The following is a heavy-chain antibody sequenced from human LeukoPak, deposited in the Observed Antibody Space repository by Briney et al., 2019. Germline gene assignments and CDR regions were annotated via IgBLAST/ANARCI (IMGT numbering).Heavy chain of an antibody. V-gene: IGHV3-23*01. CDR1: GFTFSSYA. Sequence: GGSLRLSCAASGFTFSSYAMSWVRQAPGKGLEWVSGIRASGGATYYADSVKGQFNISRDNSENTLYLLMNSLRGEDTAIYYCALLGGKLLWRIDYWGQGTLVTVSS. D-gene: IGHD3-10*01. CDR2: IRASGGAT. CDR3: ALLGGKLLWRIDY. J-gene: IGHJ4*02.